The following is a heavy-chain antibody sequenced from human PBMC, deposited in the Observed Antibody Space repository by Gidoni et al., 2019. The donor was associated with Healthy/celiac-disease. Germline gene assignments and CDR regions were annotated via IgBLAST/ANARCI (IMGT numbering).Heavy chain of an antibody. CDR1: GFTFSSYS. CDR2: ISSSSSTI. CDR3: ARDLATVTTF. J-gene: IGHJ6*02. D-gene: IGHD4-17*01. V-gene: IGHV3-48*01. Sequence: EVQLVESGGGLVQPGGSLRLSCSASGFTFSSYSMTWVRQAPGKGLEWVSYISSSSSTIYYADSVKGRFTISRDNAKNSLYLQMNSLRAEDTAVYYCARDLATVTTFWGQGTTVTVSS.